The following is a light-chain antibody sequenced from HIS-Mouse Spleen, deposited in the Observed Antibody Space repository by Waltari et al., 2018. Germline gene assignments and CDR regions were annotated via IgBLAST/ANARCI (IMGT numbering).Light chain of an antibody. V-gene: IGLV3-10*01. CDR3: YSTDSSGNHRV. J-gene: IGLJ2*01. CDR1: ALQKKY. CDR2: EDS. Sequence: SYELTQPPSVSVSLGQTARITCSGDALQKKYAYWYQKKSGQAPVLVIYEDSKRPSGIPERFSGSSSGTMATLTISGAQVEDEADYYCYSTDSSGNHRVFGGGTKLTVL.